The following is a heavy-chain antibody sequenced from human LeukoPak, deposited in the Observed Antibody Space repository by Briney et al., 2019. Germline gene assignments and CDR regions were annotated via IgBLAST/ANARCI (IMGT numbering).Heavy chain of an antibody. CDR3: ARSIGLTGGGVDV. CDR2: ITNGGSTI. CDR1: GFTFSDYN. Sequence: PAGSLRLSCAASGFTFSDYNRNWVRQAPGKGLEWVSYITNGGSTIHHADSVKGRFTISRDNAKKTLYLQMNSLRAEDTAVYYCARSIGLTGGGVDVWGQGTTVTVSS. V-gene: IGHV3-11*01. D-gene: IGHD3-9*01. J-gene: IGHJ6*02.